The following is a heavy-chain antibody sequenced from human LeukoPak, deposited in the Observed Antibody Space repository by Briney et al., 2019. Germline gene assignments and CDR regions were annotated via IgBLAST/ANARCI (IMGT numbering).Heavy chain of an antibody. V-gene: IGHV4-61*01. Sequence: SQTLSLTCTVSGGSISSGNYYWSWIRQPPGKGLEWIGYIYYSGSTNYNPSLKSRVTISVDTSKNQFSLKLSSVTAADTAVYYCARDPSGYFNYWGQGTLATVSS. D-gene: IGHD3-22*01. J-gene: IGHJ4*02. CDR1: GGSISSGNYY. CDR2: IYYSGST. CDR3: ARDPSGYFNY.